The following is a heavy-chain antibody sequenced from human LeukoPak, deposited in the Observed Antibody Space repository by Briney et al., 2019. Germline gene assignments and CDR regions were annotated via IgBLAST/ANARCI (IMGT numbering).Heavy chain of an antibody. Sequence: SETLSLTCAVYGGTLNDYVWTWIRQPQRPGLDRIAEFRLGGYTTKNPSLRSRVDISLDPSRNQFSLKLSSVTAADTAVYYCARDRVGGLRRNNSPIWGQGTMVTVSS. CDR3: ARDRVGGLRRNNSPI. CDR2: FRLGGYT. CDR1: GGTLNDYV. J-gene: IGHJ3*02. V-gene: IGHV4-34*01. D-gene: IGHD5-12*01.